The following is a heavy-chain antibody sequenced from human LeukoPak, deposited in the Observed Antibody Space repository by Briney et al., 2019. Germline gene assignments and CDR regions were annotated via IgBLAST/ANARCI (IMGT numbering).Heavy chain of an antibody. CDR1: GFTFSSYA. J-gene: IGHJ5*02. D-gene: IGHD6-6*01. CDR2: ISGSGGST. V-gene: IGHV3-23*01. Sequence: PGGSLRLSCAASGFTFSSYAMSWVRQAPGKGLEWVSAISGSGGSTYYADSVKGRYTISRDNSKNTLYLQMNSLRAEDTAVYYCAKAITSIASLNWFDPGGEGTLVTVSS. CDR3: AKAITSIASLNWFDP.